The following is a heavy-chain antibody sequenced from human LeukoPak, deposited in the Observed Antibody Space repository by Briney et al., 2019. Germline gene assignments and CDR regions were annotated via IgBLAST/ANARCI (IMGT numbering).Heavy chain of an antibody. J-gene: IGHJ6*03. CDR2: IYYSGST. V-gene: IGHV4-59*01. CDR1: GGSISSYY. CDR3: SRTSVSAVPATHYLDV. D-gene: IGHD2-15*01. Sequence: SGTLSLTCTVYGGSISSYYWSWIRQPPGKGLEWIGYIYYSGSTNYNPSLKSRVTISVDTSKNQFSLKLSSVTAADTAVYYCSRTSVSAVPATHYLDVWGKGTTVTVSS.